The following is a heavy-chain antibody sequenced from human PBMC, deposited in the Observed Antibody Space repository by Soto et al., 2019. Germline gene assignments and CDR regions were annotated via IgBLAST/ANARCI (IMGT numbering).Heavy chain of an antibody. CDR3: ARVHMITFGGVIVILPYFDY. V-gene: IGHV1-3*01. Sequence: ASVRVSCKASGYTFTSYAMHWVRQAPGERLEWMGWINAGNGNTKYSQKFQGRVTITRDTSASTAYMELSSLRSEDTAVYYCARVHMITFGGVIVILPYFDYWGQGTLVTVSS. CDR1: GYTFTSYA. J-gene: IGHJ4*02. CDR2: INAGNGNT. D-gene: IGHD3-16*02.